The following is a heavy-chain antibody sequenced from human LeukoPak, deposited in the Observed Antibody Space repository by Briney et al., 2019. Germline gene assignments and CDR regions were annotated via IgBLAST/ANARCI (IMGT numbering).Heavy chain of an antibody. V-gene: IGHV3-30*04. J-gene: IGHJ4*02. CDR2: MSYDGINK. D-gene: IGHD3-10*02. CDR1: GFTFNTFA. CDR3: ARCSGFRGGSRPFDY. Sequence: HPGGSLRLSCAASGFTFNTFAIHWVRQAPGKGLEWVAVMSYDGINKYYADSVRGRFTISRDDSKKTLYLQMNSLRAEDTAVYYCARCSGFRGGSRPFDYWGQGTLVTVSS.